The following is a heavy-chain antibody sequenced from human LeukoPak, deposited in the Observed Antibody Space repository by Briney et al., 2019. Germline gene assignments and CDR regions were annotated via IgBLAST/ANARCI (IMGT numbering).Heavy chain of an antibody. D-gene: IGHD2-2*01. V-gene: IGHV4-4*02. J-gene: IGHJ4*02. CDR2: IYHSGST. Sequence: PSGTLSLTCAVSGGSISSSNWWSWVRQPPGKGLEWIGEIYHSGSTNYNPSLKSRVTISVDKSKNQFSLKLSSVTAADTAVYYCASRYCSSTSCYRLSDYWGQGTLVTVSS. CDR3: ASRYCSSTSCYRLSDY. CDR1: GGSISSSNW.